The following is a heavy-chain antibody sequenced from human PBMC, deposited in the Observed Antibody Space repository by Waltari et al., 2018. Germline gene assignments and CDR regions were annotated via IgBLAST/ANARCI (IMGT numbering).Heavy chain of an antibody. CDR3: KRNPGY. V-gene: IGHV3-74*03. CDR2: IKSDGTNI. D-gene: IGHD2-15*01. J-gene: IGHJ4*02. CDR1: GFLYNDYW. Sequence: EVQLVESGGGLVQPGGSLRLSCAVSGFLYNDYWMDWVRQAPVQGLVWVSRIKSDGTNIKYADSVRGRCTISRDSAKNTFYLQMNSLRAEDTAGYYCKRNPGYWGQGTLVTVAS.